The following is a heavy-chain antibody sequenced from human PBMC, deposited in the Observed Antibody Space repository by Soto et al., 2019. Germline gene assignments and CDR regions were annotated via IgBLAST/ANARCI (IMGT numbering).Heavy chain of an antibody. V-gene: IGHV3-48*01. CDR1: GFTFNIYS. J-gene: IGHJ4*02. Sequence: GGSLRLSCAASGFTFNIYSMNWVRQAPGKGLEWVSYISGSSSTTYYADSVKGRFTISRDNAKNSLYLQMNSLRAEDTAVYYCATTPDIVVVVAATGVWGQGTLVTVSS. CDR2: ISGSSSTT. CDR3: ATTPDIVVVVAATGV. D-gene: IGHD2-15*01.